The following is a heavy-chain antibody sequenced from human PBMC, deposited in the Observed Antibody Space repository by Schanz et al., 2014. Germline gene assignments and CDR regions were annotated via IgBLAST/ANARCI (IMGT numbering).Heavy chain of an antibody. Sequence: QVHLVQSGAEVHKPGASLKISCKASGYTFTTYYMLWVRQAPGQGLEWMGIINPSGGSAMYGQKCQSRLTVTTDTSTSTVNLELSSLRSDDAAVYCCGRGFSRSCIDFWGQGTLINVSS. J-gene: IGHJ4*02. CDR2: INPSGGSA. CDR1: GYTFTTYY. V-gene: IGHV1-46*03. CDR3: GRGFSRSCIDF. D-gene: IGHD6-6*01.